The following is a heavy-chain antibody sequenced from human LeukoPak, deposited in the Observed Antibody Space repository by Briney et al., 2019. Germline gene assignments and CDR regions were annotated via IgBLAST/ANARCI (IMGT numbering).Heavy chain of an antibody. CDR3: AKEGFVDTAMELDY. J-gene: IGHJ4*02. CDR1: GFTFSSYG. Sequence: GRSLRLSCAASGFTFSSYGMHWVRQAPGKGLEWVAVISYDGSNKYYADSVKGRFTISRDNSKNTLYLQMNSLRAEDTAVYYCAKEGFVDTAMELDYWGQGTLVTVSS. D-gene: IGHD5-18*01. CDR2: ISYDGSNK. V-gene: IGHV3-30*18.